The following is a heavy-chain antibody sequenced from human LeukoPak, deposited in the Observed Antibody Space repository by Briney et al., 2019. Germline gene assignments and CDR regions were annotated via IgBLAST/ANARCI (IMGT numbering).Heavy chain of an antibody. CDR3: ARVLTGYSYYYYYYMDV. V-gene: IGHV3-21*01. D-gene: IGHD3-9*01. J-gene: IGHJ6*03. Sequence: GGSLRLSCVASGFTFSGYSMNWVRQAPGKGLEWVSLITTTSSYIYYADSVKGRVTISRDNAKNSLYLQMNSLRAEDTAVYYCARVLTGYSYYYYYYMDVWGKGTTVTVSS. CDR1: GFTFSGYS. CDR2: ITTTSSYI.